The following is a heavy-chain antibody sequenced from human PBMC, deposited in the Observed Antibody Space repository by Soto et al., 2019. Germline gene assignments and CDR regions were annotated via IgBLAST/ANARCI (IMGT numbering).Heavy chain of an antibody. Sequence: ASVKVSCKASGYTFSSYAMHWVRQAPGQRLEWMGWINAGNGNTKYSQQFQGRVTITRDTSASTAYMELSSLRSEDTAVYFCARGIDYYFLRGYYSYFHFCGPAPLVTVSS. D-gene: IGHD3-3*01. CDR2: INAGNGNT. CDR1: GYTFSSYA. CDR3: ARGIDYYFLRGYYSYFHF. V-gene: IGHV1-3*01. J-gene: IGHJ4*02.